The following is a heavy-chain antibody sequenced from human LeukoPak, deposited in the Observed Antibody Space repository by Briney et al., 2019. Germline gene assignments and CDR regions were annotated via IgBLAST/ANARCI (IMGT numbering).Heavy chain of an antibody. CDR1: GGSISSGGYY. Sequence: SQTLSLTCTVSGGSISSGGYYWSWIRQPPGKGLEWIGYIYHSGSTYYNPSLKSRVTISVDRSKNQFSLKLSSVTAADTAVYYCARLGLTMVRRYMDVWGKGTTVTVSS. CDR2: IYHSGST. V-gene: IGHV4-30-2*01. J-gene: IGHJ6*03. D-gene: IGHD3-10*01. CDR3: ARLGLTMVRRYMDV.